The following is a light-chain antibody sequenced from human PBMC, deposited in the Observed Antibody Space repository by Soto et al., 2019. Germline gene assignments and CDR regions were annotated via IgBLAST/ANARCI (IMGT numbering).Light chain of an antibody. CDR1: QSISSW. Sequence: IQMTQSPATRPASVGERVTTTCRASQSISSWLAWYQQKPGKAPKLLSYDASSLESGVPSSFSGSGSGTEFTLTISSLRPEDFATYYCQQYNSYWTFGQGTKVDI. J-gene: IGKJ1*01. CDR3: QQYNSYWT. CDR2: DAS. V-gene: IGKV1-5*01.